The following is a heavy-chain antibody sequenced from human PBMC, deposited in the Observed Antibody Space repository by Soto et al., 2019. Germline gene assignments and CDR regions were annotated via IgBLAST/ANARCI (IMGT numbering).Heavy chain of an antibody. V-gene: IGHV4-61*01. Sequence: SETLSLTCTVSGGSISSGHYYWSWIRQPPGKGLEWIGYIYYSGSTNYNPSLKSRVTISVDTSKNQFSLKLSSVTAADTAVYYCARVWGGAFDIWGQGTMVTVSS. D-gene: IGHD3-10*01. J-gene: IGHJ3*02. CDR3: ARVWGGAFDI. CDR2: IYYSGST. CDR1: GGSISSGHYY.